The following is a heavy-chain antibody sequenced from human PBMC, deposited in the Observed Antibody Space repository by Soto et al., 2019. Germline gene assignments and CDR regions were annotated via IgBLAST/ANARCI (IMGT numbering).Heavy chain of an antibody. Sequence: EVQLAESGGGLVQPGGSLRLSCVASGFTFSRHYMTWVRQAPGKGLESVAKIKPDGSESYYVDSVRGRFTFSRDNAKNSLSLQMNRLSDEDTAVYYCAIEEWWRVEFWGQGTLVTVSS. J-gene: IGHJ4*02. D-gene: IGHD2-15*01. CDR1: GFTFSRHY. CDR3: AIEEWWRVEF. V-gene: IGHV3-7*01. CDR2: IKPDGSES.